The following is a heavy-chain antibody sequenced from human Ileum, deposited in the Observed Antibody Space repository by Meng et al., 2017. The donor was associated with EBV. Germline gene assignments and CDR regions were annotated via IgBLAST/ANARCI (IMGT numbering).Heavy chain of an antibody. J-gene: IGHJ4*02. Sequence: QVQLQEWVPGLGKPSGTLSLPGAVSGDSISSNNWWSWVRQSPGKGLEWIAEIHHSGTTTYNPSLKSRVTISVDKSENHFSLKLTSVTAADTAVYYCARGSDYVWGIWGQGTLVTVSS. CDR2: IHHSGTT. V-gene: IGHV4-4*02. CDR3: ARGSDYVWGI. D-gene: IGHD3-16*01. CDR1: GDSISSNNW.